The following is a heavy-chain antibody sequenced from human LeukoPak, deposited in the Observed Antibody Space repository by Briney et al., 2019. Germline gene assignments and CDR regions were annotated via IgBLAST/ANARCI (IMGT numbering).Heavy chain of an antibody. CDR1: GGSISSSSYY. J-gene: IGHJ4*02. CDR2: IYYSGST. V-gene: IGHV4-39*01. CDR3: ANLAGSYFDY. D-gene: IGHD3-10*01. Sequence: SETLSLTCTVSGGSISSSSYYWGWIRQPPGKGLEWIGSIYYSGSTYYNPSLKSRVTISVDTSKNQFSLKLSSVTAADTAVYYCANLAGSYFDYWGQGTLVTVSS.